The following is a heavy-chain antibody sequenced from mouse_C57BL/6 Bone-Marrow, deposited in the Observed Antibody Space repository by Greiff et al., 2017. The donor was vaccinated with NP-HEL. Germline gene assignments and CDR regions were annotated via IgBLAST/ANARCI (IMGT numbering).Heavy chain of an antibody. CDR3: ARDYSNPDY. Sequence: EVMLVESGGGLVKPGGSLKLSCAASGFTFSSYAMSWVRQTPEKRLEWVATISDGGSYTYYPDNVKGRFTISRDNAKNNLYLQMSHLKSEDTAMYYCARDYSNPDYWGQGTTLTVSS. CDR1: GFTFSSYA. J-gene: IGHJ2*01. V-gene: IGHV5-4*01. CDR2: ISDGGSYT. D-gene: IGHD2-5*01.